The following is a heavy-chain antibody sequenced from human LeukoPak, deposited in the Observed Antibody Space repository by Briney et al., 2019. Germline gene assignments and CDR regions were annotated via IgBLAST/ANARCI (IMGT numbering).Heavy chain of an antibody. Sequence: ASVKVSCKASGYTFTSYYMHWVRQASGQGLEWMGIINPSGGSTSYAQKFQGRVTMTRATSTSTVYMELSSLRSEDTAVYYCARVRYSGYDLFDYWGQGTLVTVSS. CDR3: ARVRYSGYDLFDY. D-gene: IGHD5-12*01. J-gene: IGHJ4*02. CDR2: INPSGGST. V-gene: IGHV1-46*01. CDR1: GYTFTSYY.